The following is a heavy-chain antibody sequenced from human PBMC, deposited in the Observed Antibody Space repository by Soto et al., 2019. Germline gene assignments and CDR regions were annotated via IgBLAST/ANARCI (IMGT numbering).Heavy chain of an antibody. D-gene: IGHD3-9*01. V-gene: IGHV3-23*01. CDR1: GFTFSSYA. CDR3: AIVSTGYYYYFDS. Sequence: GVLRLSCAASGFTFSSYAMSWVRQAPGKGLEWVSGIGGSGSSTFYADSVKGRFTISRDNSKNTLYLQMNSLRAEDTAVYHCAIVSTGYYYYFDSWGRGTLVTVSS. J-gene: IGHJ4*02. CDR2: IGGSGSST.